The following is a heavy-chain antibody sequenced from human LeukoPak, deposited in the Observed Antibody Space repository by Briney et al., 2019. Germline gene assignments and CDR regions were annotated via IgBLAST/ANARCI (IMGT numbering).Heavy chain of an antibody. V-gene: IGHV1-8*01. CDR1: GYTFTSYD. D-gene: IGHD3-22*01. Sequence: ASVKVSCKASGYTFTSYDINWVRQATGQGLEWMGWMNPNSGNTGYAQKFQGRVTMTRNTSISTAYMELSSLRSEDTAVYYCARVYYYDSSGYTDAFDIWGQGTMVTVSS. J-gene: IGHJ3*02. CDR3: ARVYYYDSSGYTDAFDI. CDR2: MNPNSGNT.